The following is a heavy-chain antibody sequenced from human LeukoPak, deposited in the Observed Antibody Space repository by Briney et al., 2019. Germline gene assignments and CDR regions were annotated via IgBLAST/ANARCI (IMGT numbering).Heavy chain of an antibody. J-gene: IGHJ4*02. CDR1: GFTFSTYG. CDR2: ISYDGSNK. V-gene: IGHV3-30*18. D-gene: IGHD3-22*01. Sequence: GGSLRLSCAASGFTFSTYGMHWVRRAPGKGLEWVAVISYDGSNKYYADSVKGRFTISRDNSKNTLYLQMNSLRAEDTAVYYCAKDLYPNSSGRNDWGQGTLVTVSS. CDR3: AKDLYPNSSGRND.